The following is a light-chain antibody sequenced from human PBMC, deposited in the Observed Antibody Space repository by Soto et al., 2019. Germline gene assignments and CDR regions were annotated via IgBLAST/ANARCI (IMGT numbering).Light chain of an antibody. V-gene: IGLV8-61*01. CDR2: STN. Sequence: QTVVTQEPSFSVSPGGTVTLTCGLTSGSVSTTYYPSWYQQTPGQAPRTLIYSTNIRSSGVPDRFSGSILGNKAALTITGAQADDESDYHCMLYMCGGLWVFGGGTKLTVL. CDR1: SGSVSTTYY. J-gene: IGLJ3*02. CDR3: MLYMCGGLWV.